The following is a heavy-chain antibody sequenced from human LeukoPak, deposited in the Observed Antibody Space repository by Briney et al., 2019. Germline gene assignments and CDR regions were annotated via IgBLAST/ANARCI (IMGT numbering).Heavy chain of an antibody. CDR1: GDSISSSNW. D-gene: IGHD5-18*01. CDR3: AREFGVDTAMAHAFDI. Sequence: SGTLSLTCAVSGDSISSSNWWSWARQPPGKGLVWIGEIYHSGSTNYNPSLESRVTISVDKSKNQFSLKLSSVTAADTAVYYCAREFGVDTAMAHAFDIWGQGTMVTVSS. V-gene: IGHV4-4*02. CDR2: IYHSGST. J-gene: IGHJ3*02.